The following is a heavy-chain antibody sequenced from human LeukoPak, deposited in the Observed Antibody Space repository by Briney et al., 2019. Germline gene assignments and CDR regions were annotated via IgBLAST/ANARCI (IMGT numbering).Heavy chain of an antibody. CDR2: ISSSGYTI. CDR1: GFTFSDYY. CDR3: ARDLSGSGSYLDY. D-gene: IGHD3-10*01. Sequence: GGSLRLSCAASGFTFSDYYMSWIRQAPGKGLERVSYISSSGYTIYYADSVKGRFTISRDNAKNSLYLQMNSLRAEDTAVYYCARDLSGSGSYLDYWGQGTLVTVSS. V-gene: IGHV3-11*01. J-gene: IGHJ4*02.